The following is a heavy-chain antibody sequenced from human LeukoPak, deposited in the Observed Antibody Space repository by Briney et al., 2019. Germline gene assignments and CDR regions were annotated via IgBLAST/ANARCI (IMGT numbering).Heavy chain of an antibody. Sequence: SGGSLRLTCAASGFTFSSYAMSWVSQAPGEGLEWVAAISGSGGSTYYADSVKGRFTISRDNAKNSLHLQMNSLKAEDTAVYYCARFAYCGGDCYYFDYWGQGILVTVSS. V-gene: IGHV3-23*01. J-gene: IGHJ4*02. D-gene: IGHD2-21*01. CDR3: ARFAYCGGDCYYFDY. CDR1: GFTFSSYA. CDR2: ISGSGGST.